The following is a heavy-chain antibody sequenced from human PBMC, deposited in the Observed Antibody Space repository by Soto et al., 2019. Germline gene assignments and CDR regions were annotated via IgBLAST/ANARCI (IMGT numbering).Heavy chain of an antibody. D-gene: IGHD2-2*01. CDR1: GFPFNIYT. V-gene: IGHV3-30*04. Sequence: LRLSCTASGFPFNIYTMHWVRQAPGKGLEWVAIISRDGRNKYYADSLKGRFSIFRDNSKDTLYLQVDSLRLDDAAVYYCARDPVTALTPYHGFYYYGMDVWGQGTTVTVSS. CDR3: ARDPVTALTPYHGFYYYGMDV. CDR2: ISRDGRNK. J-gene: IGHJ6*02.